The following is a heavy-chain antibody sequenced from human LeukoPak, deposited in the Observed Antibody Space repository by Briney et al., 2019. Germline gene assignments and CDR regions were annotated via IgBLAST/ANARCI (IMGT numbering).Heavy chain of an antibody. CDR2: ISSSSSSI. V-gene: IGHV3-48*01. CDR3: ARSGNVYNWFDP. D-gene: IGHD1-26*01. CDR1: GFPFSDYS. Sequence: PGGSLRLTCAASGFPFSDYSMNWVRQAPGKGLEWVSYISSSSSSIYYADSVKGRFTISRDNAKNSLYLQMNSLRAEDTAVYYCARSGNVYNWFDPWGQGTLVTVSS. J-gene: IGHJ5*02.